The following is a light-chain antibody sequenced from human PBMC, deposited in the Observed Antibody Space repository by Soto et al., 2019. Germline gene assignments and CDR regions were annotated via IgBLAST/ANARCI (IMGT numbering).Light chain of an antibody. CDR3: QHRSIWPVS. V-gene: IGKV3-11*01. J-gene: IGKJ5*01. Sequence: EIVLTQSPDALSLSPGERATLSFRASQSVSSYLAWYQQKPGQAPRLLIFDASNRATGIPARFSGSGSGTDFTLTISSLEPEDFAVYYCQHRSIWPVSFGQGTRLEIK. CDR2: DAS. CDR1: QSVSSY.